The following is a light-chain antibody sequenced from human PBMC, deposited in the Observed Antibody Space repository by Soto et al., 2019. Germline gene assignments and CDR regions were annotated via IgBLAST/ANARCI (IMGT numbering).Light chain of an antibody. J-gene: IGLJ1*01. V-gene: IGLV1-40*01. CDR2: ENN. CDR1: SSNIGAGYE. Sequence: QAVVTQPPSVSEAPGQRVTISCTGSSSNIGAGYEAHWYQQVPGTAPKLLIYENNNRPSGAPDRFSGSKSGTSASLAITGLQAEDEAEYYCQSYDSSLSGYVFGTGTKLTVL. CDR3: QSYDSSLSGYV.